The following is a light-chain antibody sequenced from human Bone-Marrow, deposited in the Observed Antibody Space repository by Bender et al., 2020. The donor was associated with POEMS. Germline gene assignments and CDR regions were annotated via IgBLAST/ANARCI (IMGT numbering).Light chain of an antibody. CDR1: GSNIGGYP. CDR2: TNN. Sequence: QSALTQPRSVSGSPGQRVTISCSGSGSNIGGYPVNWYQQLPGTAPRLLIYTNNERPSGVPDRFSGSKSGTSASLAITGLQSDDEASYFCVAWDASLNGWVFGGGTKLTVL. J-gene: IGLJ3*02. V-gene: IGLV1-44*01. CDR3: VAWDASLNGWV.